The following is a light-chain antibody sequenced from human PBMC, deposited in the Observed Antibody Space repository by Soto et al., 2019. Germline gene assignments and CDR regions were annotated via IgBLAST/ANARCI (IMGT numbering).Light chain of an antibody. Sequence: DFVMTQSLLSLPVTPGEPASISCSSSQCLLHSTGYNHLVLFLHKSGQSPQILIYLGSNRSSGVPDRFSGSGSGTDFTLKISRVEAEDVGVYYCMQALQTPLFTFGPGTKVDIK. V-gene: IGKV2-28*01. CDR3: MQALQTPLFT. CDR2: LGS. CDR1: QCLLHSTGYNH. J-gene: IGKJ3*01.